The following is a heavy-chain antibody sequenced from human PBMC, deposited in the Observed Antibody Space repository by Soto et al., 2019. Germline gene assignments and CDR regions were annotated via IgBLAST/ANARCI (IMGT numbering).Heavy chain of an antibody. CDR1: GGSFSGYY. CDR2: INHSGST. CDR3: GTSYGNAWFTY. D-gene: IGHD3-10*01. J-gene: IGHJ4*02. V-gene: IGHV4-34*01. Sequence: SETLSLTCAVYGGSFSGYYWSWIRQPPGKGLEWIGEINHSGSTNYNPSLKSRVTISVDTSKNQFSLQLSSVTAADTAVYYCGTSYGNAWFTYWGQGTQVTVSS.